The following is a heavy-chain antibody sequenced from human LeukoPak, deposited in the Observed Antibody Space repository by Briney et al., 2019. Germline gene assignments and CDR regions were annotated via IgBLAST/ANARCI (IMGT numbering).Heavy chain of an antibody. CDR2: MSSSGSYI. J-gene: IGHJ4*02. Sequence: GGSLRLSCAASGFTFSSYAMNWVRQAPGKGLEWVSFMSSSGSYIYYADSVKGRFTISRDNAKNSLYLQMNSLRAEDTAVYYSARDLTTSMAYYFDCWGQGTLVTVSS. V-gene: IGHV3-21*01. D-gene: IGHD5-18*01. CDR3: ARDLTTSMAYYFDC. CDR1: GFTFSSYA.